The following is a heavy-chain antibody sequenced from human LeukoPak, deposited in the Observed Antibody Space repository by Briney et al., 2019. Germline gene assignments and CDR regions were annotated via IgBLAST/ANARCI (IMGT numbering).Heavy chain of an antibody. CDR2: IYYSGST. CDR3: ARVPHDAFDI. Sequence: SETLSLTCTVSGCSISSSIYYWGCIRQPPEKGLEWIGSIYYSGSTYYNPSLKSRVTISVDTSKNQFSLKLSSVTAADTAVYYCARVPHDAFDIWGQGTMVTVSS. CDR1: GCSISSSIYY. D-gene: IGHD3-10*01. V-gene: IGHV4-39*01. J-gene: IGHJ3*02.